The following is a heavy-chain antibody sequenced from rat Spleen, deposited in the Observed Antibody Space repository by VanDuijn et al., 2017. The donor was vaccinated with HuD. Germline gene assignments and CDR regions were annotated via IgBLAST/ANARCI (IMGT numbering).Heavy chain of an antibody. CDR3: ARRHYGYTDYFDY. J-gene: IGHJ2*01. D-gene: IGHD1-9*01. Sequence: EVQLVESGGGLVQPGRSLKFSCAASGFTFDDYGMAWVRQTPKNGLEWVASINWGGSSTYYPDNVKGRFTISRDNAKNVLYLQMNNLRSEDTATYYCARRHYGYTDYFDYWGQGVMVTVSS. CDR1: GFTFDDYG. CDR2: INWGGSST. V-gene: IGHV5-17*01.